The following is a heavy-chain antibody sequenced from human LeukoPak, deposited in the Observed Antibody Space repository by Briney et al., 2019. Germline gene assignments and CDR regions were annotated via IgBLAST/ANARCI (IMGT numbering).Heavy chain of an antibody. J-gene: IGHJ5*02. Sequence: ASVKVSCKASGYTFISYYMHWVRQAPGQGLEWMRIINPSGGSTSYAQKFQGRVTMTRDMSTSTDYMELSSLRSEDTAVYYCARDNSVGDYAWWFDPWGQGTLVTVSS. CDR1: GYTFISYY. CDR2: INPSGGST. V-gene: IGHV1-46*01. CDR3: ARDNSVGDYAWWFDP. D-gene: IGHD1-26*01.